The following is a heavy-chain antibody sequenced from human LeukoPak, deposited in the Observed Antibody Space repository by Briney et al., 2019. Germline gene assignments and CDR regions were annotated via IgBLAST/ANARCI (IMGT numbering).Heavy chain of an antibody. CDR3: AKSGDSGGWWLRGCFDS. D-gene: IGHD6-19*01. V-gene: IGHV3-23*01. Sequence: GGSLRLSCAASGFTFRNYGISWVRQHPGKGPEWVSGISARGGSTYYADSVKRRYTISRDNSKNTVYLQMNSLTVDDTAIYYCAKSGDSGGWWLRGCFDSWGQGTPVTVSS. CDR1: GFTFRNYG. J-gene: IGHJ4*02. CDR2: ISARGGST.